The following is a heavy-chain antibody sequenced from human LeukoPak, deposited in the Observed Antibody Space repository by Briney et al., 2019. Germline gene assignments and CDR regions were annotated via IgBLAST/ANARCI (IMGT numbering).Heavy chain of an antibody. D-gene: IGHD5/OR15-5a*01. Sequence: PGGSLRLSCAASGFIFSNYWMHWVRQSPGKGLVCVSRINTDGSSARYADSVKGRFTISRDNAKNTLYLQMNSLRAEDTAVYYCARGRGVYSVTDWGQGTLVTVSS. CDR2: INTDGSSA. CDR1: GFIFSNYW. J-gene: IGHJ4*02. CDR3: ARGRGVYSVTD. V-gene: IGHV3-74*01.